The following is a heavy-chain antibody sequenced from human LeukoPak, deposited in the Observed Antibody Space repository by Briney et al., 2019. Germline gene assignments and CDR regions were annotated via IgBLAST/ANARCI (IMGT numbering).Heavy chain of an antibody. Sequence: GGSLRLSCAASGFTFTSHGLHWVRQAPGKGLEWVSIIWNDGINKYYADSVKGRFTISRDNSKNTLYLQMNSLRVEDTAVYYCARVPRWYVIDYWGQGTLVTVSS. V-gene: IGHV3-33*01. CDR1: GFTFTSHG. J-gene: IGHJ4*02. CDR3: ARVPRWYVIDY. CDR2: IWNDGINK. D-gene: IGHD4-23*01.